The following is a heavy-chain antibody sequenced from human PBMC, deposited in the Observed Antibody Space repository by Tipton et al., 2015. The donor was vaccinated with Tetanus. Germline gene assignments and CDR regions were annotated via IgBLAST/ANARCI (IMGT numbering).Heavy chain of an antibody. CDR1: GFTFSSYS. CDR3: ARDGGIAEYCYYYGMDV. D-gene: IGHD6-13*01. J-gene: IGHJ6*02. V-gene: IGHV3-21*01. Sequence: SLRLSCAASGFTFSSYSMNWVRQAPGKGLEWVSSISSSSSYIYYADSVKGRFTISRDNAKNSLYLQMNSLRAEDTAVYYCARDGGIAEYCYYYGMDVWGQGTTVTVSS. CDR2: ISSSSSYI.